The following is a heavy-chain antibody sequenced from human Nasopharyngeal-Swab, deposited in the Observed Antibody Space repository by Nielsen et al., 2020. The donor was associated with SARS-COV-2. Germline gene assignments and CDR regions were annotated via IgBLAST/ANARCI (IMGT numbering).Heavy chain of an antibody. CDR3: ARDPYDYVWGSYHAY. J-gene: IGHJ4*02. CDR2: INWNGGST. Sequence: GGSLRLSCAASGFTFDDYGMSWVRQAPGKGLEWVSGINWNGGSTGYADSVKGRFTISRDNAKNSLYLQMNSLRAEDTAVYYCARDPYDYVWGSYHAYWGQGTLVTVSS. V-gene: IGHV3-20*04. D-gene: IGHD3-16*02. CDR1: GFTFDDYG.